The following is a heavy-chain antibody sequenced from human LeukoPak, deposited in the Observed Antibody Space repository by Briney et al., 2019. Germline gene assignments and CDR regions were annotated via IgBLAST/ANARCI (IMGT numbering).Heavy chain of an antibody. CDR1: GFTFNNYA. CDR2: ISSSGSYI. Sequence: PGGSLRLSCAASGFTFNNYAMNWVRQAPGKGLEWVSSISSSGSYIYYADSMQGRFTISRDNSKNSLFLQMNSLRAEDTAVYYCARGLYPDYYVSSGSSPPEHWGQGTLVTVSS. V-gene: IGHV3-21*01. J-gene: IGHJ1*01. CDR3: ARGLYPDYYVSSGSSPPEH. D-gene: IGHD3-22*01.